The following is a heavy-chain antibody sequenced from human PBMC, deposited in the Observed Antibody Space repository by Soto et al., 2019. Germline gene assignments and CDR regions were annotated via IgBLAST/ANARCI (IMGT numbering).Heavy chain of an antibody. CDR3: ATGGYYGSGSPFGS. V-gene: IGHV4-39*01. CDR2: IYYSGST. D-gene: IGHD3-10*01. Sequence: QLQLQESGPGLVKPSETLSLTCTVSGGSISSSSYYWGWIRQPPGKGLEWIGSIYYSGSTYYNPSLKSRVTISVDTSKNQFSLKLSSVTAADTAVYYCATGGYYGSGSPFGSWGQGTLVTVSS. J-gene: IGHJ5*01. CDR1: GGSISSSSYY.